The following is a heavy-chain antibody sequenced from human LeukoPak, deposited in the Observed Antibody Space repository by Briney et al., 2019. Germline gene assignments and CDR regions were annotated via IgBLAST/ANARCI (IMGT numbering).Heavy chain of an antibody. V-gene: IGHV4-59*12. J-gene: IGHJ4*02. CDR3: ARDPGYGGQIDY. D-gene: IGHD4-23*01. CDR2: IYYSGST. CDR1: GGSISSYY. Sequence: SETLSLTCTVSGGSISSYYWSWIRQPPGKGLEWIGYIYYSGSTNYNPSFQSRVTISLDTSNNQFSLKLSSVTAADTALYYCARDPGYGGQIDYWGQGTLVTVSS.